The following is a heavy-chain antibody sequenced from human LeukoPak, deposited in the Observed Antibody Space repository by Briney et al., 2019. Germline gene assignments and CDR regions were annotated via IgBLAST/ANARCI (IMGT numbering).Heavy chain of an antibody. V-gene: IGHV1-46*01. CDR1: GYTFTSYY. J-gene: IGHJ5*02. CDR2: INPSGGST. CDR3: ARGFKYYYDSNTDIGFDP. D-gene: IGHD3-22*01. Sequence: ASVKVSCKASGYTFTSYYIHWVRQAPGQGLEWMGIINPSGGSTSYAQNFQGRVTMTRDTSTSTVYMELSSLRSEDTAVYYCARGFKYYYDSNTDIGFDPWGQGTLVTVSS.